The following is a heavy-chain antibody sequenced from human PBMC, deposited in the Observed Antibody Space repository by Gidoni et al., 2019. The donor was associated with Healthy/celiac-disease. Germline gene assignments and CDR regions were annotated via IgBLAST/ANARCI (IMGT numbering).Heavy chain of an antibody. J-gene: IGHJ6*02. V-gene: IGHV3-21*01. CDR2: ISSSSSYI. D-gene: IGHD2-2*01. CDR3: ARGDCSSTSCYFGAPEPFYYYGMDV. CDR1: GFTFSSYS. Sequence: EVQLVESGGGLVKPGGSLRLSCAASGFTFSSYSMTWVRQAPGKGLEWVSSISSSSSYIYYADSVKGRFTISRDNAKNSLYLQMNSLRAEDTAVYYCARGDCSSTSCYFGAPEPFYYYGMDVWGQGTTVTVSS.